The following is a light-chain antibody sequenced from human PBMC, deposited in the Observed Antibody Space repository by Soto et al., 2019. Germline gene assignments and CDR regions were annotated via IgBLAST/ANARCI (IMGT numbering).Light chain of an antibody. CDR3: QQYSTYTPRT. CDR2: KAS. V-gene: IGKV1-5*03. CDR1: QSISIW. J-gene: IGKJ1*01. Sequence: DIQMTQSPSTLSASVGDRVTITCRASQSISIWLAWYQQKPGKAPKILIYKASSLESGVPSRFSGSGSGTEFTLTISSLRPDDFATYYCQQYSTYTPRTSGQGTKVDIK.